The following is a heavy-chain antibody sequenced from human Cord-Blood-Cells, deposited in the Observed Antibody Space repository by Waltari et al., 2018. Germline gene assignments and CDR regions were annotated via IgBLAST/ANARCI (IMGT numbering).Heavy chain of an antibody. CDR3: ARGDEFSEQYGGFDY. D-gene: IGHD2-15*01. CDR1: GGSISSSSYY. Sequence: QLQLQESGPGLVKPSETLSLTCTVSGGSISSSSYYWGWIRQPPGKGLEWIGSIYYSGSTDYNPSLKSRVTISVDTSKNQFSLKLSSVTAADTAVYYCARGDEFSEQYGGFDYWGQGTLVTVSS. CDR2: IYYSGST. J-gene: IGHJ4*02. V-gene: IGHV4-39*07.